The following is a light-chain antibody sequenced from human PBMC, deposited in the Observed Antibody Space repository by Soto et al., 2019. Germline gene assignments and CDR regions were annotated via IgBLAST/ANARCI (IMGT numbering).Light chain of an antibody. CDR3: QQRSNWRST. CDR2: DAS. Sequence: EIVLTQSPATLSLSPGERATLSCRASQSVSSYLAWYQQKPGQAPRLLIYDASNRATGIPARFSGSGSGTDFTLTISSLEPEDFAVYYCQQRSNWRSTFGQGTKGISN. V-gene: IGKV3-11*01. CDR1: QSVSSY. J-gene: IGKJ1*01.